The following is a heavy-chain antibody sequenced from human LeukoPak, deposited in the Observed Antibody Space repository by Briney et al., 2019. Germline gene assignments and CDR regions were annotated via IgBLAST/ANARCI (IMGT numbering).Heavy chain of an antibody. CDR3: ARDRRYYYDSSASNDAFDI. D-gene: IGHD3-22*01. J-gene: IGHJ3*02. V-gene: IGHV4-4*07. CDR1: GGSISSYY. Sequence: SETLSLTCTVSGGSISSYYWSWIRQPAGKGLEWIGRIYTSGSTNYNPSLKSRVTMSVDTSKNQFSLKLSSVTAAGTAVYYCARDRRYYYDSSASNDAFDIWGQGTMVTVSS. CDR2: IYTSGST.